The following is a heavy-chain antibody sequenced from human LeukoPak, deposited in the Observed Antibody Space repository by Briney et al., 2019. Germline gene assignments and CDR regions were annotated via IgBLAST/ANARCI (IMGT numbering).Heavy chain of an antibody. Sequence: SETLSLTCTVSGGSISNNNYYWAWIRQPPGKGLECIGSIYYSGSPYYDPSLKSRVTISVDTSKNQFSLRLSSVTAADTAVYYCATWRTAKTGFDYWGQGTLVTVSS. CDR2: IYYSGSP. CDR3: ATWRTAKTGFDY. J-gene: IGHJ4*02. V-gene: IGHV4-39*01. CDR1: GGSISNNNYY. D-gene: IGHD1-1*01.